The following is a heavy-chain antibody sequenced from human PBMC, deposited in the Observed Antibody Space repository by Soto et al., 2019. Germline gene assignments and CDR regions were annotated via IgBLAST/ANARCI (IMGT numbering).Heavy chain of an antibody. J-gene: IGHJ4*02. CDR3: ARGTPYYDFWSGYHHSGIFPFDY. Sequence: PSETLSLTCAVYGGSFSGYYWSWIRQPPGKGLEWIGEINHSGSTNYNPSLKGRVTISVDTSKNQFSLKLSSVTAADTAVYYCARGTPYYDFWSGYHHSGIFPFDYWXQGTLVTVSS. CDR1: GGSFSGYY. V-gene: IGHV4-34*01. CDR2: INHSGST. D-gene: IGHD3-3*01.